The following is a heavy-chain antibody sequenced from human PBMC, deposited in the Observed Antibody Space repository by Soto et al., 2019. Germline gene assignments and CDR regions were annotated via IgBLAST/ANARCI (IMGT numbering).Heavy chain of an antibody. CDR1: GFTFSSYA. V-gene: IGHV3-64D*08. J-gene: IGHJ6*02. D-gene: IGHD6-13*01. CDR3: VKDWGGDYSSSWDWFYYYYYGMDV. Sequence: GGSLSLSCSASGFTFSSYAMHWVRQAPGKGLEYVSAISSNGGSTYYADSVKGRFTISRDNSKNTLYLQMSSLRAEDTAVYYCVKDWGGDYSSSWDWFYYYYYGMDVWGQGTTVTVSS. CDR2: ISSNGGST.